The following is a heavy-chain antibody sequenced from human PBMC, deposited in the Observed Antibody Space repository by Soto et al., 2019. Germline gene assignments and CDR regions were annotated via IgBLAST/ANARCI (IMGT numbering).Heavy chain of an antibody. CDR1: GYSFSNFG. CDR2: ISAFNSNT. V-gene: IGHV1-18*01. Sequence: QVQLVQSGGEVKKPGASVKVSCKASGYSFSNFGISWVRQAPGQGLEWLGWISAFNSNTKYAPTFRGRVTMTTDTSTSTAYKEVTSLTSDDTAVYYCARDRTSVTATRALDFWGHVTLVTLSS. CDR3: ARDRTSVTATRALDF. D-gene: IGHD2-21*02. J-gene: IGHJ4*01.